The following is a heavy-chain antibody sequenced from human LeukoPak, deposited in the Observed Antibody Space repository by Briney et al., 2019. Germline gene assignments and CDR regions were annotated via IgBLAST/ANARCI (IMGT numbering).Heavy chain of an antibody. J-gene: IGHJ6*03. CDR2: IYYSGST. D-gene: IGHD3-3*01. CDR3: ARGAADYDFWSGYYYYYYMGV. V-gene: IGHV4-30-4*07. CDR1: GGSISSGGYS. Sequence: SETLSLTCAVSGGSISSGGYSWSWIRQPPGKGLEWIGYIYYSGSTYYNPSLKSRVTISVDTSKNQFSLKLSSVTAADTAVYYCARGAADYDFWSGYYYYYYMGVWGKGTTVTVSS.